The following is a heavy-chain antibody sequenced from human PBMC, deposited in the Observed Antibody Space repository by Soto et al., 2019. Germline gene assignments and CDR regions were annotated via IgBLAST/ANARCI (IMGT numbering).Heavy chain of an antibody. CDR3: AKMEGMDPWAYSFDY. CDR2: IYGGGNGP. D-gene: IGHD2-2*03. J-gene: IGHJ4*02. CDR1: GFTFSDFA. Sequence: EGQVLESGGGLVQPGGSLRLSCAATGFTFSDFAMSWVRQAPGKGLEWVSRIYGGGNGPHYADSVKGRVTISSDNSKNTLYLQMNSLRAEDTAVYYCAKMEGMDPWAYSFDYWGQGTLVTVSS. V-gene: IGHV3-23*01.